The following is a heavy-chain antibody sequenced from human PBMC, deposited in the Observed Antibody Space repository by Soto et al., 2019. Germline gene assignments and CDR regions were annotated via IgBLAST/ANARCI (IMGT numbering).Heavy chain of an antibody. V-gene: IGHV2-5*02. CDR2: IYWDDDK. CDR3: ALGDTAMFGLRY. Sequence: QITLKESGPTLVKPTQTLTLTCTFSGFSLSTSGVGVGWIRQPPGKALEWLALIYWDDDKRYSPSLKSRLTIHKDTAKNPVVVTMTNMDPVDTGAYYCALGDTAMFGLRYWGQGTMVTVSS. CDR1: GFSLSTSGVG. D-gene: IGHD5-18*01. J-gene: IGHJ4*02.